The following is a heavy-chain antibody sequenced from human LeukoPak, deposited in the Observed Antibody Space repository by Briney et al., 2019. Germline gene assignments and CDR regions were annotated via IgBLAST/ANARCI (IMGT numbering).Heavy chain of an antibody. CDR2: ISYDGSNK. D-gene: IGHD5-18*01. V-gene: IGHV3-30*18. CDR3: AKGPVDTAMALACWFDP. Sequence: GGSLRLSCAASGFTFSSYGMHWVRQAPGKGLEWVAVISYDGSNKYYADSVKGRFTISRDNSKNTLYLQMNGLRAEDTAVYYCAKGPVDTAMALACWFDPWGAGTLVTVSS. CDR1: GFTFSSYG. J-gene: IGHJ5*02.